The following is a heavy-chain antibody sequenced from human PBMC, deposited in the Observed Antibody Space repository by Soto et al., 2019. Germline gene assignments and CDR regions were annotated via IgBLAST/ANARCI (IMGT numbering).Heavy chain of an antibody. V-gene: IGHV1-69*13. CDR3: AKDSLLLWLGELGYYYGMDV. CDR2: IIPIFGTA. J-gene: IGHJ6*02. D-gene: IGHD3-10*01. Sequence: SVKVSCKASGGTFSSCAISWVRQAPGQGLEWMGGIIPIFGTANYAQKFQGRVTITADESTSTAYMELSSLRAEDTAVYYCAKDSLLLWLGELGYYYGMDVGGQGTTVTVYS. CDR1: GGTFSSCA.